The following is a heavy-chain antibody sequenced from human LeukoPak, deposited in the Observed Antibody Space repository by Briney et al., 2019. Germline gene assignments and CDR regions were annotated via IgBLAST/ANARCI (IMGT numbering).Heavy chain of an antibody. V-gene: IGHV3-7*01. CDR3: AREPPDTMVRGVPDY. CDR2: IKQDGSEK. D-gene: IGHD3-10*01. Sequence: GGSLRLSCAASGFTFSSYWMSWVRQASGKGLEWVANIKQDGSEKYYVDSVKGRFTISRDNAKNSLYLQMNSLRAEDTAVYYCAREPPDTMVRGVPDYWGQGTLVTVSS. CDR1: GFTFSSYW. J-gene: IGHJ4*02.